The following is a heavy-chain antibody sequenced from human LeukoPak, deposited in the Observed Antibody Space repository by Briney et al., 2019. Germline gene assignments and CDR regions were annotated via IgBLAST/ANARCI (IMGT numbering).Heavy chain of an antibody. CDR1: GGSISRSSYY. D-gene: IGHD3-22*01. V-gene: IGHV4-39*07. J-gene: IGHJ4*02. CDR2: FYYSGST. Sequence: SETLSLTCTVSGGSISRSSYYWGWIRQPPGKGLEWTGNFYYSGSTYYNPSLKSRVTTSVDTSKNQFSLKLSSVTAADTAVYYCARGHYPDSASNYFDYWGQGTLVTVSS. CDR3: ARGHYPDSASNYFDY.